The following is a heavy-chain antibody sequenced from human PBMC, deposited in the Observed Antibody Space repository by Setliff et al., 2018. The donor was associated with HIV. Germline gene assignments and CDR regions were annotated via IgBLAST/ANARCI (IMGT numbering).Heavy chain of an antibody. Sequence: GESLKISCVASGLPFYNYWMTWLRRAPGRGLEWVANIKQDGSDVHYIESVKGRFTIFRDNAKNSVFLQMNSLRAEDTGVYYCATQTGFYNSHWYDYWGQGTMVTSPQ. D-gene: IGHD6-13*01. CDR2: IKQDGSDV. CDR1: GLPFYNYW. CDR3: ATQTGFYNSHWYDY. V-gene: IGHV3-7*01. J-gene: IGHJ4*02.